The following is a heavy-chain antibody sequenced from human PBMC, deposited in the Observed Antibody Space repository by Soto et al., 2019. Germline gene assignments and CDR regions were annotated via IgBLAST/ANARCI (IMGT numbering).Heavy chain of an antibody. V-gene: IGHV3-33*01. CDR3: ARDPGVIGLPVDP. CDR1: GFTFSSYG. J-gene: IGHJ5*02. CDR2: IWYDGSNK. D-gene: IGHD3-10*01. Sequence: GGSLRLSCAASGFTFSSYGMHWVRQAPGKGLEWVALIWYDGSNKYYADSVKGRFTISRDNSKNTLYLQMNSLRAEDTAVYYWARDPGVIGLPVDPWGQGTLVTVSS.